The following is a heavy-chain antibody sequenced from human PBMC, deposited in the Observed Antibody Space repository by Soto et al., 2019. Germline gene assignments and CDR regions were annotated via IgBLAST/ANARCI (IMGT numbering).Heavy chain of an antibody. J-gene: IGHJ4*02. V-gene: IGHV1-2*04. D-gene: IGHD6-6*01. CDR2: INPPSGGT. CDR1: GYTFTDYY. CDR3: ARVPNFFEYSSPTPAYHFDY. Sequence: QVQLVQSGAEVKNPGASVKVSCRPSGYTFTDYYLHWVRQAPGQGLEWMGWINPPSGGTNYAQRFRDWVTLTRDSSIRTAYMELSRLKSDSTAVYYCARVPNFFEYSSPTPAYHFDYWRQGTLVTVSS.